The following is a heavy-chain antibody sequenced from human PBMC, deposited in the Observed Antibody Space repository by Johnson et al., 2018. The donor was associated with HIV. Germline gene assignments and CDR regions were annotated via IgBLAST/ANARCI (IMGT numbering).Heavy chain of an antibody. V-gene: IGHV3-30*03. Sequence: QVQLVESGGGLVQPGGSLRLSCAASGFTVSTNYMSWVRQAPGKGLEWVAVISYDGSNKYYADSVKGRFTISRDNSKNTLYLQMNSLRAEDTAVYYCARATGSWMDAFDIWGQGTMVTVSS. CDR1: GFTVSTNY. CDR2: ISYDGSNK. CDR3: ARATGSWMDAFDI. D-gene: IGHD2-2*03. J-gene: IGHJ3*02.